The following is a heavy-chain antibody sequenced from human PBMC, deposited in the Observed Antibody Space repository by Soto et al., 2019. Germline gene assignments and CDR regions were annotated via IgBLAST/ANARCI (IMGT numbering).Heavy chain of an antibody. J-gene: IGHJ5*02. D-gene: IGHD2-2*01. CDR1: GGSISSGDYY. V-gene: IGHV4-30-4*01. CDR2: IYYSGST. CDR3: ARSVVPAAMPWRFDP. Sequence: SETLSLTCTVSGGSISSGDYYWSWIRQPPGKGLEWIGYIYYSGSTYYNPSLKSRVTISVDTSKNQFSLKLSSVTAADTAVYYCARSVVPAAMPWRFDPWGQGTLVTVSS.